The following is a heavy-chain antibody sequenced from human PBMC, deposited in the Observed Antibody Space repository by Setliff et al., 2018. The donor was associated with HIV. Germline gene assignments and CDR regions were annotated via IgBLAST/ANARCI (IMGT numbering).Heavy chain of an antibody. Sequence: PGESLKISCQGSGYSFTTYYIGWVRQMPGKGLEWMGLVYPRDSKAQYSPSFEGQVTFSVDTSISTAYLQWSSLKASDTAMYYCARAGSGSYYNAPHYWGQGTLVTVSS. CDR2: VYPRDSKA. J-gene: IGHJ4*02. V-gene: IGHV5-51*01. CDR3: ARAGSGSYYNAPHY. D-gene: IGHD3-10*01. CDR1: GYSFTTYY.